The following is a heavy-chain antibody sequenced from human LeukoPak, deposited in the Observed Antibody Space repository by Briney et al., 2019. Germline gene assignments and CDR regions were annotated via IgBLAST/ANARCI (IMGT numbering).Heavy chain of an antibody. D-gene: IGHD3-22*01. Sequence: SQTLSLTCAVSGGSISSGGYSWSWIRQPPGKGLEWIGYIYHSGSTYYNPSLKSRVTISVDRSKNQFSLKLSSVTAADTAVYYCARKGYDSSGYQHPDYWGQGTLVTVSS. V-gene: IGHV4-30-2*01. CDR1: GGSISSGGYS. CDR2: IYHSGST. J-gene: IGHJ4*02. CDR3: ARKGYDSSGYQHPDY.